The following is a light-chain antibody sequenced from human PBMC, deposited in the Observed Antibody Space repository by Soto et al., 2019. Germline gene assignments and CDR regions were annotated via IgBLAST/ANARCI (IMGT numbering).Light chain of an antibody. J-gene: IGKJ1*01. CDR3: QQSYTTPWS. CDR1: QNISYY. CDR2: DAT. V-gene: IGKV1-39*01. Sequence: DIQMTQSPSSLSASVGDRVTITCRASQNISYYLNWFQQKSGKAPNLLIYDATTLHIGVPSRFSGCGTSTHFSLTISSLQPEVFAGYYCQQSYTTPWSFGQGS.